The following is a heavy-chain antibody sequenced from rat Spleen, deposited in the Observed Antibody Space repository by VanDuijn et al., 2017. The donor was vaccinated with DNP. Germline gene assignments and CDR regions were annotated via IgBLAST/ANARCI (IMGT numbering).Heavy chain of an antibody. CDR2: ISYDGSST. D-gene: IGHD1-4*01. CDR1: GFTFSNYD. CDR3: ATSPGPNWFAY. J-gene: IGHJ3*01. V-gene: IGHV5-7*01. Sequence: EVQLAESGGGLAQPGRSMKLSCAASGFTFSNYDMAWVRQAPKRGLEWVATISYDGSSTYYRDSVKGRFTISRDNANRTLYLQMDSLRSEDTATYYCATSPGPNWFAYWGQGTLVTVSS.